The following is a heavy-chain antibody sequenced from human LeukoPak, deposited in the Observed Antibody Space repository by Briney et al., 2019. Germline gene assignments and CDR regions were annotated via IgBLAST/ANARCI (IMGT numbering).Heavy chain of an antibody. Sequence: GGSLRLSCAASGFTFSSYGMHWVRQAPGKGLEWVAFIRYDGNNKYYADSVKGRFTISRDNSKNTLYLQMNSLRDEDTAVYYCAKDFITMSDWEPLGYWGQGILVTVSS. CDR1: GFTFSSYG. V-gene: IGHV3-30*02. J-gene: IGHJ4*02. CDR2: IRYDGNNK. D-gene: IGHD1-26*01. CDR3: AKDFITMSDWEPLGY.